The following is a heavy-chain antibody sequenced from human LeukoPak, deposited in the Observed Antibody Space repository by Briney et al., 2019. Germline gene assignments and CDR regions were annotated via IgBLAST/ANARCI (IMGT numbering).Heavy chain of an antibody. J-gene: IGHJ4*02. Sequence: GGSLRLSCATSGFTFNDYAMYWVRQAPGKGLEWVSGISWNSRSIAYADSVKGRFTISRDNAKNSLYLQMNSLRAEDMALYYCAKEGSSWSTFDYWGQGTLVTVSS. CDR1: GFTFNDYA. CDR2: ISWNSRSI. CDR3: AKEGSSWSTFDY. V-gene: IGHV3-9*03. D-gene: IGHD6-13*01.